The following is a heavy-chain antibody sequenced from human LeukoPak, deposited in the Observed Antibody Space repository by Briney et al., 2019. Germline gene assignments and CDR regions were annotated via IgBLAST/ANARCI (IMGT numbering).Heavy chain of an antibody. CDR3: ARNSIAAAGTFYYYYYYMDV. Sequence: PSETLSLTCAVYGGSFSGYYWSWIRQPPGKGLEWIGEINHSGSTNYNPSLKSRVTISVDTSKNQFSLKLSSVTAADTAVYYCARNSIAAAGTFYYYYYYMDVWGKGTTVTISS. J-gene: IGHJ6*03. D-gene: IGHD6-13*01. V-gene: IGHV4-34*01. CDR1: GGSFSGYY. CDR2: INHSGST.